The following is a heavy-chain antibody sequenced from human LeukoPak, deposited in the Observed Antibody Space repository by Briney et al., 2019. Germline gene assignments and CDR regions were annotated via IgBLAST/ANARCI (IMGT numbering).Heavy chain of an antibody. D-gene: IGHD2-15*01. J-gene: IGHJ4*02. V-gene: IGHV3-30*02. CDR1: EFTFSTYG. CDR2: IRYDGSNQ. Sequence: PGGSLRLSCAASEFTFSTYGMHWVRQAPGKGLEWVAFIRYDGSNQYYADSVKGRFTISRDNSKNTLYLQMNSLRAEDTAVYYCAKDLEGCSGGSCYSFFGLDYWGQGTLVTVSS. CDR3: AKDLEGCSGGSCYSFFGLDY.